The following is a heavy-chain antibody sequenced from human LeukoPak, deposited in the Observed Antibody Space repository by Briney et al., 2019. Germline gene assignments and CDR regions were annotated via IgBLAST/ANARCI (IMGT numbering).Heavy chain of an antibody. J-gene: IGHJ6*02. CDR1: GFTFSNYA. Sequence: GGSLRLSCTASGFTFSNYAMSWVRQAPGKGLEWVSPISGSGGSTYYADSVKGRFTISRDNSKNTLYLQMNSLRAEDTAVYYCARRPEGRSYYYGMDVWGQGTTVTVSS. V-gene: IGHV3-23*01. CDR2: ISGSGGST. CDR3: ARRPEGRSYYYGMDV.